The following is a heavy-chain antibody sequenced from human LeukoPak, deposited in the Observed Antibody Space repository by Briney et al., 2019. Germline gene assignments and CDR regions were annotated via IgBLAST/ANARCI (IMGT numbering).Heavy chain of an antibody. V-gene: IGHV3-21*01. CDR3: ARVGTGTPVGDAFDI. D-gene: IGHD1-1*01. Sequence: PGGSLRLSCAASGFTFSSYSMNWVRQAPGKGLEWVSSISSSSSHIYYADSVKGRFTISRDHAKNSLDLQMNSLRAEDTAVYYCARVGTGTPVGDAFDIWGQGTMVTVSS. CDR1: GFTFSSYS. CDR2: ISSSSSHI. J-gene: IGHJ3*02.